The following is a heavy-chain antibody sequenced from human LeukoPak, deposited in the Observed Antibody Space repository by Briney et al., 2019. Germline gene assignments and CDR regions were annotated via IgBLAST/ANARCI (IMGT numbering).Heavy chain of an antibody. CDR2: IYYSGRT. J-gene: IGHJ3*02. V-gene: IGHV4-59*02. D-gene: IGHD1-26*01. Sequence: SETLSLTCTVSGASVSNYDWSWIRQPPGKGLEWIGYIYYSGRTNYNPSLESRVTISVDTSKNQFSLKLTSVTAADTAMYYCARRGGSPLGAFDIRGQGTMVTVSS. CDR1: GASVSNYD. CDR3: ARRGGSPLGAFDI.